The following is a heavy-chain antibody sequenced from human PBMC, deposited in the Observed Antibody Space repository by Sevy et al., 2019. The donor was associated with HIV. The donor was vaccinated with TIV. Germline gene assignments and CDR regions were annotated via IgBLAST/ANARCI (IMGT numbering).Heavy chain of an antibody. J-gene: IGHJ3*02. CDR2: IYAGGSA. Sequence: GGSLRLSCAASGFKVSDNYMSWVRQAPGKGLEWVSVIYAGGSAYYADSVKGRFTISRDNSKNTLYLQMNSLRAEDTAVYYCTTHASDFDSSGYLERDAFDIWGQGTIVTVSS. CDR3: TTHASDFDSSGYLERDAFDI. V-gene: IGHV3-53*01. D-gene: IGHD3-22*01. CDR1: GFKVSDNY.